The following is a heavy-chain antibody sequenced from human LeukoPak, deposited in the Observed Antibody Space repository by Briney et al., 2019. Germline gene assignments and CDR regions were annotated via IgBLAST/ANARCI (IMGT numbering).Heavy chain of an antibody. CDR2: IYYSGST. CDR3: ARLRGTYSSSWYRVGPATAIPGVLWYFDY. D-gene: IGHD6-13*01. J-gene: IGHJ4*02. Sequence: SETLSLTCTVSGGSISSYYWSWIRQPPGKGLGWIGYIYYSGSTNYNPSLKSRVTISVDTSKNQFSLKRSSVTAADTAVYYCARLRGTYSSSWYRVGPATAIPGVLWYFDYWGQGTLVTVSS. CDR1: GGSISSYY. V-gene: IGHV4-59*08.